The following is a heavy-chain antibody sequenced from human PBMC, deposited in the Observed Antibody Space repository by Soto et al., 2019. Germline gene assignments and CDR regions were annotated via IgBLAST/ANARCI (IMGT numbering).Heavy chain of an antibody. D-gene: IGHD6-19*01. Sequence: PGGSLRLSCAASGFTFSSYGMHGVRQAPGKGLEWVAVISYDGSNKYYADSVKGRFTISRDNSKNTLYLQMNSLRAEDTAVYYCAKSRPKQWLESHFDYWGQGPLVTVSS. CDR1: GFTFSSYG. CDR2: ISYDGSNK. J-gene: IGHJ4*02. CDR3: AKSRPKQWLESHFDY. V-gene: IGHV3-30*18.